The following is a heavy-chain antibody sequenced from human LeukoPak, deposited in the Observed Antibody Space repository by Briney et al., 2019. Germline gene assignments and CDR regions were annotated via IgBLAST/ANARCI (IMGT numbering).Heavy chain of an antibody. J-gene: IGHJ5*02. CDR3: ARAGAVVDNWFDP. D-gene: IGHD2-15*01. Sequence: PGGSLRLSCAASGFTFSSYAMHWVRQAPGKGLEWVAVISYDGSNKYYADSVKGRFTISRDNSKNTLYLQMNSLRSDDTAVYYCARAGAVVDNWFDPWGQGTLVTVSS. CDR1: GFTFSSYA. V-gene: IGHV3-30*04. CDR2: ISYDGSNK.